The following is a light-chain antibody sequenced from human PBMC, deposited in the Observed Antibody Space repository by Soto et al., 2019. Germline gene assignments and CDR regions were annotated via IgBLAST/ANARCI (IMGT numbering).Light chain of an antibody. CDR3: QQSYRTPT. V-gene: IGKV1-13*02. Sequence: AIQLTQSPSSLSASVGDRVTITCRASQGISSALAWYQQKPGKAPIFLIYDASTQQSGVPSMFSGSGSATDYTLTISIQQPEDFATYYCQQSYRTPTFGQGTRLEIK. J-gene: IGKJ5*01. CDR2: DAS. CDR1: QGISSA.